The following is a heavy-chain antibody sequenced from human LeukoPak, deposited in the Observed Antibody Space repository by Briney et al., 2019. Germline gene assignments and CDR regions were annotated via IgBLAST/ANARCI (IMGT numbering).Heavy chain of an antibody. CDR2: IKQDGSEK. D-gene: IGHD2-2*01. Sequence: GGSLRLSCAASGFTFSNYWMSWVRQAPGKGLEWVANIKQDGSEKYYVDSVKGRFTISRDNAKNSLYLQMNSLRAEDTALYYCARGYCSSTTCYSAGVKDYWGQGTLVTVSS. CDR3: ARGYCSSTTCYSAGVKDY. CDR1: GFTFSNYW. V-gene: IGHV3-7*01. J-gene: IGHJ4*02.